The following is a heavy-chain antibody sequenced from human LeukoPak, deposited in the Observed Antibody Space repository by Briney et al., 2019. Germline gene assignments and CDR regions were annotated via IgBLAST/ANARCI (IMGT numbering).Heavy chain of an antibody. V-gene: IGHV3-33*01. CDR3: ARDYYDSSGYPNWFDP. CDR2: IWSDGSNK. J-gene: IGHJ5*02. D-gene: IGHD3-22*01. CDR1: GFTFSSYG. Sequence: GRSLRLSCAASGFTFSSYGMHWVRQAPGKGLEWVAVIWSDGSNKYYADSVKGRFTISRDNSKNTLYLQMNSLRAEDTAVYYCARDYYDSSGYPNWFDPWGQGTLVTVSS.